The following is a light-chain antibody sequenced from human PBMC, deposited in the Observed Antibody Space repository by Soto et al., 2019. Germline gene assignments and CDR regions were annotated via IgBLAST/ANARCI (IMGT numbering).Light chain of an antibody. Sequence: EIVLTRSPATLSLSPGERATLSCRASQSVSSYLAWYQQKPGQAPRLLIYDASNRATGIPARFSGSGSGTDFTLTISSLEPEDFAVYYCQQRSNWRTFGGGTKVDIK. J-gene: IGKJ4*01. CDR3: QQRSNWRT. CDR1: QSVSSY. CDR2: DAS. V-gene: IGKV3-11*01.